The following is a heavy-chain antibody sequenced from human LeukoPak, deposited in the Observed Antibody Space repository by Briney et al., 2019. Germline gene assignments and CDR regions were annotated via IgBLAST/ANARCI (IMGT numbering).Heavy chain of an antibody. D-gene: IGHD3-22*01. CDR2: INHSGST. V-gene: IGHV4-34*01. CDR1: GGSFSGYY. J-gene: IGHJ4*02. Sequence: SETLSLTCAVYGGSFSGYYWSWIRQPPGKGLEWIGEINHSGSTNYNPSLKSRVTISVDTSKNQFSLKLSSVTAADTAVYYCARVYYYDSSGYWVYYFDYWGQGTLVTISS. CDR3: ARVYYYDSSGYWVYYFDY.